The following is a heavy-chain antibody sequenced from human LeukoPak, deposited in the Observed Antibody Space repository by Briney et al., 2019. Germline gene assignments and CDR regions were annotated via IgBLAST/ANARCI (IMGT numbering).Heavy chain of an antibody. D-gene: IGHD5-12*01. J-gene: IGHJ3*02. CDR3: ARETGAATILHGAFDI. V-gene: IGHV4-34*01. CDR1: GGSFSGYY. Sequence: SETLSLTCAVYGGSFSGYYWSWIRQPPGKGLEWIGEINHSGSTNYNPSLKSRVTISVDTSKNQFSLKLSSVTAADTAVYYCARETGAATILHGAFDIWGQGTMVTVSS. CDR2: INHSGST.